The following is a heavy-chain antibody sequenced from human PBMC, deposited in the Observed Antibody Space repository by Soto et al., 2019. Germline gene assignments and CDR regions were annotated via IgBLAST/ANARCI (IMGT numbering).Heavy chain of an antibody. J-gene: IGHJ6*03. V-gene: IGHV3-7*01. CDR2: IKQDGSEK. CDR1: GFTFSSYW. D-gene: IGHD4-4*01. Sequence: GGSLRLSCAASGFTFSSYWMSWVRQAPGKGLEWVANIKQDGSEKYYVDSVKGRFTISRDNAKNSLYLQMNSLRAEDTAVYYCARDLNSNYAPYYYMDVWGKGTTVTVSS. CDR3: ARDLNSNYAPYYYMDV.